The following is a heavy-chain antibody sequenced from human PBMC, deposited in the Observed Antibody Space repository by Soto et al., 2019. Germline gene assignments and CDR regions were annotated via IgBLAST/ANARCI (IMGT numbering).Heavy chain of an antibody. J-gene: IGHJ6*02. Sequence: PSETLSLTCTVSGGSISSSNWWSWVRQPPGKGLEWIGEIYHSGSTNYNPSLKSRVTISVDKSKNQFSLKLSSVTAADTAVYYCARVRQSGYDEPVDYYYYGMDVWGQGTTVTVSS. CDR3: ARVRQSGYDEPVDYYYYGMDV. CDR2: IYHSGST. V-gene: IGHV4-4*02. CDR1: GGSISSSNW. D-gene: IGHD5-12*01.